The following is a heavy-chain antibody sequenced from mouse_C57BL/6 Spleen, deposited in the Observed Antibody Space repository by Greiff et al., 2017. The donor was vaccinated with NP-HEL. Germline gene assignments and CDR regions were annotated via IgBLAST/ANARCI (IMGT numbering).Heavy chain of an antibody. CDR3: ARPITTVVATHWYFDV. CDR2: ISSGGSYT. CDR1: GFTFSSYG. Sequence: VQLKESGGDLVKPGGSLKLSCAASGFTFSSYGMSWVRQTPDKRLEWVATISSGGSYTYYPDSVKGRFTISRDNAKNTLYLQMSSLKSEDTAMYYCARPITTVVATHWYFDVWGTGTTVTVSS. J-gene: IGHJ1*03. D-gene: IGHD1-1*01. V-gene: IGHV5-6*01.